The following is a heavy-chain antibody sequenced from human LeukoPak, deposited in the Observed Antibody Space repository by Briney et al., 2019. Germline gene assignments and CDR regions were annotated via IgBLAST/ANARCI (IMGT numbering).Heavy chain of an antibody. J-gene: IGHJ6*04. CDR2: IYYSGST. CDR1: GGSISSHY. Sequence: PSETLSLTCTVSGGSISSHYWTWIRQPPGKGLEWIGYIYYSGSTNYNPSLKSRVTISVDTSKNQFSLKLSSVTAADTAVYYCARSRYSSSYDVWGKGTTVTVSS. CDR3: ARSRYSSSYDV. D-gene: IGHD6-13*01. V-gene: IGHV4-59*11.